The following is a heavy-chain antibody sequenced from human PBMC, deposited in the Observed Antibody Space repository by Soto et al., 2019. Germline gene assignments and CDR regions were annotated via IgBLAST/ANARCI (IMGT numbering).Heavy chain of an antibody. CDR1: GDSFSSSNW. J-gene: IGHJ4*02. CDR2: ILHTGHT. V-gene: IGHV4-4*02. CDR3: ARSPRRVGGKWYLHY. D-gene: IGHD2-15*01. Sequence: QVQLQESGPGLVKPSGTLSLTCGVSGDSFSSSNWWTWVRQPPGKGLEWIGDILHTGHTDYSPSLRSRVTISIDTSKKEFSLNLTSVTATDTAVYYCARSPRRVGGKWYLHYWGQGALVTVSS.